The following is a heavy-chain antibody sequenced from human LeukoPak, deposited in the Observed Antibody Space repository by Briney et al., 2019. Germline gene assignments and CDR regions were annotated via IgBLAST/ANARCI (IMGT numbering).Heavy chain of an antibody. V-gene: IGHV4-34*01. CDR2: INHSGST. Sequence: PSETLSLTCAVYGGSFSGYYCSWIRQPPGKGLEWIGEINHSGSTNYNPSLKSRVTISVDTSKNQFSLKLSSVTAADTAVYYCVKDLLYSGYVHYYYYYGMDVWGQGTTVTVSS. CDR3: VKDLLYSGYVHYYYYYGMDV. CDR1: GGSFSGYY. J-gene: IGHJ6*02. D-gene: IGHD5-12*01.